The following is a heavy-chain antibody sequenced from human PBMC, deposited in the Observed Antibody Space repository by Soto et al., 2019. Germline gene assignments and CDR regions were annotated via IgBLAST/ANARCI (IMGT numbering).Heavy chain of an antibody. J-gene: IGHJ6*02. CDR2: VYRSGST. Sequence: LSLTCAVSDYSISSGYYWAWIRQPPGKGLEWIGSVYRSGSTYYTPSLKSRVTISVDTSKNHFSLKLSSVTAADTAVYYCARDAGGYCTSTSCPGHYYGLDVWGQGTTVTVSS. D-gene: IGHD2-2*01. CDR3: ARDAGGYCTSTSCPGHYYGLDV. CDR1: DYSISSGYY. V-gene: IGHV4-38-2*02.